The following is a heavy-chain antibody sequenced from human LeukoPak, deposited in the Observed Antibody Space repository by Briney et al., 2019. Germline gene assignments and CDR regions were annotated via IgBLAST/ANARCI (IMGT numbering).Heavy chain of an antibody. J-gene: IGHJ4*02. CDR1: GFTFSTYS. V-gene: IGHV3-21*01. Sequence: GGSLRLSCAASGFTFSTYSMNWVRQAPGKGLEWVSSISSGSSFIYYADSVKGRFTISRDNAKNSLYLQMNSLRAEDTAVYYCARDRRGWLQYKTIDYWGQGTLVTVSS. CDR2: ISSGSSFI. D-gene: IGHD5-24*01. CDR3: ARDRRGWLQYKTIDY.